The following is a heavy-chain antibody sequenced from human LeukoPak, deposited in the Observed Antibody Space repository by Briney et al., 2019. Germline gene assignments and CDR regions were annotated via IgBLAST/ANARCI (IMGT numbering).Heavy chain of an antibody. Sequence: PGGCLRLSCAASGFTFSSYSMNWVRQAPGKGLEWVSSISSSSSYIYYADSVKGRFTISRDNAKNSLYLQMNSLRPEDTAVYYCARAGDGYNSHFDSWGQGTLVTVSS. CDR2: ISSSSSYI. CDR3: ARAGDGYNSHFDS. D-gene: IGHD5-24*01. J-gene: IGHJ4*02. V-gene: IGHV3-21*01. CDR1: GFTFSSYS.